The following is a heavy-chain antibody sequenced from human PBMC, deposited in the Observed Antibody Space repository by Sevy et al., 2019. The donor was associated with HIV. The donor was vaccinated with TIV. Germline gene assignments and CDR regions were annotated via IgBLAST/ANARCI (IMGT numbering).Heavy chain of an antibody. CDR1: GFSFSSDYY. CDR3: ARDYYGSGSYYEFVY. D-gene: IGHD3-10*01. Sequence: ETLSLTCTVSGFSFSSDYYWGWIRQPPWKGLEWIGIIYDGGSTYYNPSLKSRLTISVDTSKNQFSLKPSSVTAADTAVYYCARDYYGSGSYYEFVYWGQGTLVTVSS. J-gene: IGHJ4*02. CDR2: IYDGGST. V-gene: IGHV4-38-2*02.